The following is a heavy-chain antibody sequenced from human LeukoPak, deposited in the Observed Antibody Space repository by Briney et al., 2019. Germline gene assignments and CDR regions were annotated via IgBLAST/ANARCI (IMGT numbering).Heavy chain of an antibody. Sequence: GGSLRLSCAASGFTFSTYSMNWVRQAPGKGLEWVSSISSGSTYTYYADSVKGRFTISRDNAKSTLYLQMNSLRAEDTAVYYCARGGGYSYGSFDYWGQGTLVTVSS. CDR1: GFTFSTYS. D-gene: IGHD5-18*01. CDR3: ARGGGYSYGSFDY. J-gene: IGHJ4*02. V-gene: IGHV3-21*01. CDR2: ISSGSTYT.